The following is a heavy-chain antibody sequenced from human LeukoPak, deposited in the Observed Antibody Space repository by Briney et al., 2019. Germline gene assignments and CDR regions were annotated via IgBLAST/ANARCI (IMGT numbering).Heavy chain of an antibody. CDR1: GYSFTSYW. CDR3: ARWYYDSGGYCGAFDI. CDR2: IYPGDSDT. Sequence: GESLKISCKGSGYSFTSYWIGWVRQMPGKGLEWMGIIYPGDSDTRYSPSFQGQVTISADKSISTAYLQWSSLKASDTAMYYCARWYYDSGGYCGAFDIWGQGTMVTVSS. J-gene: IGHJ3*02. D-gene: IGHD3-22*01. V-gene: IGHV5-51*01.